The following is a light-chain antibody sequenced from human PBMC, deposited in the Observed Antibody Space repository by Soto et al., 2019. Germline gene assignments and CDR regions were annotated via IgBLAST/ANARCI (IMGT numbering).Light chain of an antibody. J-gene: IGKJ4*01. CDR2: GAS. CDR1: QSVSSSY. CDR3: QQDYNLPLT. Sequence: EIVMTQSPATLSLSPGERATLSCRASQSVSSSYLSWYQQKPGQAPRLLIYGASTRATGIPARFSGSGSGTDFTLPISSLQPEDFAVYYCQQDYNLPLTFGGGTKVEIK. V-gene: IGKV3D-7*01.